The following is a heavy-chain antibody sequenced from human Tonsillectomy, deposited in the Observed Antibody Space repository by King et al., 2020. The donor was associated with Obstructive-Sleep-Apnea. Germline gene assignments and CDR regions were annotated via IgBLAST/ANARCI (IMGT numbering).Heavy chain of an antibody. CDR3: ARERDYYDSSAYAFDI. Sequence: QLQESGPGLVKPSQTLSLTCTVSGGSISSGGYYWSWIRQHPGKGLEWIGYIYYSGSTYYNPSLKSRVTISVDTSKNQFSLKLSSETAADTAVYYCARERDYYDSSAYAFDIWGQGTMVTVSS. CDR2: IYYSGST. D-gene: IGHD3-22*01. J-gene: IGHJ3*02. CDR1: GGSISSGGYY. V-gene: IGHV4-31*03.